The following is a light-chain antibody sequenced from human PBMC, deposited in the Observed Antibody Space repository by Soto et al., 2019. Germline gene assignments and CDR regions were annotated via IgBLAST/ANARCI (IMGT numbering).Light chain of an antibody. Sequence: IHMAHSPSTLSASLGDRVTITCRASQNIRNYLNWYQQKPGRAPKLLIYDASSLESGVPSRFSGTGLGTEFTLTIGSLQPDDFATYYCQQYNSYSWTFGQGTKVDI. V-gene: IGKV1-5*01. J-gene: IGKJ1*01. CDR1: QNIRNY. CDR2: DAS. CDR3: QQYNSYSWT.